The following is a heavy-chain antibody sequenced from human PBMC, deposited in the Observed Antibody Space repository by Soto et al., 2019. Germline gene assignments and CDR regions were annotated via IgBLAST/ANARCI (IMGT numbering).Heavy chain of an antibody. CDR1: GGSISSYY. V-gene: IGHV4-59*01. Sequence: SETLSLTCTVSGGSISSYYWSWIRQPPGKGLEWIGYIYYSGSTNYNPSLKSRVTISVDTSKNQFSLKLSSVTAADTAVYYCARDYCSGGNCYRLGWFDPWGQGTLVTVSS. CDR3: ARDYCSGGNCYRLGWFDP. J-gene: IGHJ5*02. D-gene: IGHD2-15*01. CDR2: IYYSGST.